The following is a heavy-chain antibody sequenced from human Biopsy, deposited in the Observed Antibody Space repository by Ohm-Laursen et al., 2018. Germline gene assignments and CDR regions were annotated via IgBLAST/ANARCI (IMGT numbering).Heavy chain of an antibody. CDR3: AKWGTSMALYHFYGMDV. J-gene: IGHJ6*02. D-gene: IGHD5-18*01. CDR2: ITGVGGVT. Sequence: SLRLSCSASGFTFSSHAMSWVRQAPGKGLEWVSVITGVGGVTYYADPVKGRFTVSRDNSMNTMFLQTNSLRAQDAGTYYCAKWGTSMALYHFYGMDVWGQGTTVTVSS. V-gene: IGHV3-23*01. CDR1: GFTFSSHA.